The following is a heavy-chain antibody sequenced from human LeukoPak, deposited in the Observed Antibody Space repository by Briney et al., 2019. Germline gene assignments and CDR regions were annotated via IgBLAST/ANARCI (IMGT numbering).Heavy chain of an antibody. Sequence: KTGGSLRLSCAASGFTFSSYAMSWVRQAPGKGLEWVSAISGSGGSTYYADSVKGRFTISRDNSKNTLYLQMNSLRAEDTAVYYCAKGSGYYPEYFQHWGQGTLVTVSS. CDR3: AKGSGYYPEYFQH. V-gene: IGHV3-23*01. CDR2: ISGSGGST. J-gene: IGHJ1*01. CDR1: GFTFSSYA. D-gene: IGHD3-22*01.